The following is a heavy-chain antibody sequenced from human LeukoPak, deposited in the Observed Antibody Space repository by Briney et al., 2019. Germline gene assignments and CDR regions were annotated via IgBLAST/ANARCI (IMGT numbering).Heavy chain of an antibody. CDR1: GGSISCSGYY. CDR2: IYYSGST. Sequence: PSQTLSLTCTVSGGSISCSGYYWSWIRQHPGKGLEWIGYIYYSGSTYYNPSLKSRVTISVDTSKNQFSLKLSSVTAADTAVYCCARAQGYDFWSGYSFFDYWGQGTLVTVSS. J-gene: IGHJ4*02. D-gene: IGHD3-3*01. V-gene: IGHV4-31*03. CDR3: ARAQGYDFWSGYSFFDY.